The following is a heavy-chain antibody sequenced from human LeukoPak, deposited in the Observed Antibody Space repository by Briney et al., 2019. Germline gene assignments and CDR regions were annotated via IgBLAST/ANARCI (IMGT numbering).Heavy chain of an antibody. Sequence: GASVKVSCKASGGTFSSYAISWVRQAPGQGLEWMGGIIPIFGTANYAQKFQGRVTITAGESTSTAYMELSSLRSEDTAVYYCARSGDPGTLDYWGQGTLVTVSS. J-gene: IGHJ4*02. CDR2: IIPIFGTA. V-gene: IGHV1-69*13. CDR3: ARSGDPGTLDY. D-gene: IGHD3-10*01. CDR1: GGTFSSYA.